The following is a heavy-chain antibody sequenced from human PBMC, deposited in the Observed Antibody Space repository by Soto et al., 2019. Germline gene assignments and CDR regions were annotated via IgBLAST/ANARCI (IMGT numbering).Heavy chain of an antibody. D-gene: IGHD5-18*01. CDR1: DGSFSGYY. CDR2: IEHNGNT. CDR3: ARGGGYSYHLYGMDV. Sequence: SETLSLTCAVYDGSFSGYYWIWIRQPLGKGLEWIGEIEHNGNTNYNPSFTSRATISLDTSKNQFSLKLSSVTAADTALYYCARGGGYSYHLYGMDVWGQGTAVTVSS. J-gene: IGHJ6*02. V-gene: IGHV4-34*01.